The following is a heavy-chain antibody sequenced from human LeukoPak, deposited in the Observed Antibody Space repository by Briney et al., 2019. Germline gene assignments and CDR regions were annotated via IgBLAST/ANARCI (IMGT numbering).Heavy chain of an antibody. V-gene: IGHV4-59*01. CDR1: GGSISNYY. Sequence: SETLSLTCTVSGGSISNYYWSWIRQSPGKGLEWIGYIYYSGSTNYNPSLKSRVTISVDTSKSQFSLKLSSVTAADTAVYYCARVPRGYSGYEYYYYMDVWGKGTTVTVSS. J-gene: IGHJ6*03. CDR2: IYYSGST. CDR3: ARVPRGYSGYEYYYYMDV. D-gene: IGHD5-12*01.